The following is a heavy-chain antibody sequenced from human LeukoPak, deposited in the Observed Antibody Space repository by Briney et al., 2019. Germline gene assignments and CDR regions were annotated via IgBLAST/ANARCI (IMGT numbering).Heavy chain of an antibody. D-gene: IGHD1-26*01. CDR1: GFTFSSYS. CDR3: ARVVGASHHTVDY. CDR2: IYSGDRT. J-gene: IGHJ4*02. Sequence: SGGSLRLSCAASGFTFSSYSMNWVRQAPGKGLEWLSLIYSGDRTYHADSVKGRFTVSRDDSENTLSLQMNSLRVEDTALYFCARVVGASHHTVDYWGQGTLVTVSS. V-gene: IGHV3-53*01.